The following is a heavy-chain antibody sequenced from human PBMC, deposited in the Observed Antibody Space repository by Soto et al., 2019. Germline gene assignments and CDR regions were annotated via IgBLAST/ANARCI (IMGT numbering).Heavy chain of an antibody. D-gene: IGHD4-17*01. CDR2: INHSGST. CDR1: GGSFSGYY. V-gene: IGHV4-34*01. CDR3: ASVPCTVTEYGLWY. J-gene: IGHJ4*02. Sequence: QVQLQQWGAGLLKPSETLSLTCAVYGGSFSGYYWSWIRQPPGKGLEWIGEINHSGSTNYNPSLTSRVTISVDTSKTQFSLKLRSVTAADTAVYYCASVPCTVTEYGLWYWGQGTLVTVSS.